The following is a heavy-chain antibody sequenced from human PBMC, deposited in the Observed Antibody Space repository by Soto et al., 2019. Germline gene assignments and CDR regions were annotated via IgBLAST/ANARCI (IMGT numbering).Heavy chain of an antibody. Sequence: GGSLRLSCAASGFTFSIYAMHWVRQAPGKGLEWVAVISYDGSNKYYADSVKGRFTISRDNSKNTLYLQMNSLRAEDTAVYYCARDPHMVRGVMPDYWGQGTLVTVSS. CDR3: ARDPHMVRGVMPDY. J-gene: IGHJ4*02. CDR2: ISYDGSNK. V-gene: IGHV3-30-3*01. D-gene: IGHD3-10*01. CDR1: GFTFSIYA.